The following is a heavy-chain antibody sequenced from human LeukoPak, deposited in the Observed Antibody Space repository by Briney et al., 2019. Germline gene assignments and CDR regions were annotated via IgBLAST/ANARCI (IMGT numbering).Heavy chain of an antibody. J-gene: IGHJ1*01. Sequence: GGSLRLSCAASGFTFSSYAMSWVRQAPGKGLEWVSTISGSGAYTYYADSVKGRFTISRDNSKNPLYLQMNSLRDNATAVYYCAKYFASGSYYKLPHWGQGTLVTVSS. CDR2: ISGSGAYT. CDR1: GFTFSSYA. D-gene: IGHD3-10*01. CDR3: AKYFASGSYYKLPH. V-gene: IGHV3-23*01.